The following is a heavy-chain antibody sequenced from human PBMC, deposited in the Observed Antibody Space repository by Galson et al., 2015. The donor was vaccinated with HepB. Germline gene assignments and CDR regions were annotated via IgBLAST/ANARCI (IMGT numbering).Heavy chain of an antibody. D-gene: IGHD3-3*01. CDR3: ARGDHYDSRPPVWYFDY. V-gene: IGHV4-30-2*01. CDR2: IYHSGST. CDR1: GGSISSGGYS. Sequence: QVQLQESGPGLVKPSETLSLTCAVSGGSISSGGYSWSWIRQPPGKGLEWIGYIYHSGSTYYNPSLKSRVTISVDRSKNQFSLKLSSVTAADTAVYYCARGDHYDSRPPVWYFDYWGQGTLVTVSS. J-gene: IGHJ4*02.